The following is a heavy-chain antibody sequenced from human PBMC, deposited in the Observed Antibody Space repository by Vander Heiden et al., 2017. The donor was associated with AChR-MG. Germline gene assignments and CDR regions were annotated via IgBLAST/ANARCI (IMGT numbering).Heavy chain of an antibody. J-gene: IGHJ6*02. CDR1: GGSFSGYY. CDR2: INHSGST. CDR3: ARGPRKVGYYYYGMDV. Sequence: QVQLQQWGAGLLKPSETLSLTCAVYGGSFSGYYWSWIRQPPGKGLEWIGEINHSGSTNYNPSLKSRVTISVDTSKNQFSLKLSSVTAADTAVYYCARGPRKVGYYYYGMDVWGQGTTVTVSS. V-gene: IGHV4-34*01.